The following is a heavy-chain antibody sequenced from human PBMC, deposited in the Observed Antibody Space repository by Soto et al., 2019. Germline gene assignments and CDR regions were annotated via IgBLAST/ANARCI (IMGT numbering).Heavy chain of an antibody. D-gene: IGHD2-15*01. CDR3: ARGDMGDYYGMDV. CDR2: ISSRSSYI. CDR1: GFTFSIYS. J-gene: IGHJ6*02. V-gene: IGHV3-21*01. Sequence: EVQLVESGGGLVKPGGSLRLSCAASGFTFSIYSMNWVRQAPGKGLEWVSSISSRSSYIYYADSVKGRFTISRDNAKNSLYMQMNSLRAEDTAVYYCARGDMGDYYGMDVWGQGTTVTVSS.